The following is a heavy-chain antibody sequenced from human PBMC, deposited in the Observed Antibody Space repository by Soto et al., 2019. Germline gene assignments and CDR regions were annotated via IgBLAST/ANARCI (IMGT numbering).Heavy chain of an antibody. CDR1: GFTFSSYA. Sequence: GGSLRLSCAASGFTFSSYAMSWVRQAPGKGLEWVSSISDSGGNTYYADSVKGRFTISRDNSKNTPYLQMNSLRAEDTAVYYCAKDPPIPTLTIPRFYYYVMDVWGQGTTVTVSS. CDR3: AKDPPIPTLTIPRFYYYVMDV. J-gene: IGHJ6*02. CDR2: ISDSGGNT. D-gene: IGHD2-21*01. V-gene: IGHV3-23*01.